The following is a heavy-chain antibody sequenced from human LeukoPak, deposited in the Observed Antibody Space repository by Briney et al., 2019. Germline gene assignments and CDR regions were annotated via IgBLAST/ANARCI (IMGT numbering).Heavy chain of an antibody. Sequence: GGSLRLSCAASGFTFSDYYMSWIRQAPGKGLEWVSYISSSSSRNTIYYADSVKGRFTISRDNAKNSLYLQMNSLRAEDTAVYYCATESGTYSGTCFDYWGQGTLVTVSA. D-gene: IGHD1-26*01. CDR1: GFTFSDYY. V-gene: IGHV3-11*04. J-gene: IGHJ4*02. CDR3: ATESGTYSGTCFDY. CDR2: ISSSSSRNTI.